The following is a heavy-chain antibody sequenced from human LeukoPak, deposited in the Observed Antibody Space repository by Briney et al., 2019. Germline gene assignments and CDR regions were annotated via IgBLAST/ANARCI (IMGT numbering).Heavy chain of an antibody. CDR1: GFTFSSYS. V-gene: IGHV3-21*01. J-gene: IGHJ4*02. D-gene: IGHD6-19*01. CDR3: ARDDQTAGDY. CDR2: ISSSSSYI. Sequence: GGSLRLSCAASGFTFSSYSMNWVRQAPGKGLEWVSSISSSSSYIYYADSVKGRFTISRDNAKNSLYLQMNSLRAEDTAVDYCARDDQTAGDYWGQGTLVTVSS.